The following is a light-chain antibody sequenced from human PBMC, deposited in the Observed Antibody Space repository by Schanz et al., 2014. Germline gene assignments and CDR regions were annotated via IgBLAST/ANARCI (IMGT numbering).Light chain of an antibody. J-gene: IGLJ2*01. CDR2: EDS. V-gene: IGLV2-14*02. CDR3: SSYTSSVTTV. CDR1: SSDVGSHNL. Sequence: QSALTQPASVSGSPGQSITISCTGTSSDVGSHNLVSWYQQYPGRAPKLMIYEDSTRPSGVSNRFSGSKFGNTASLTISGLQAEDEADYYCSSYTSSVTTVFGGGTKLTVL.